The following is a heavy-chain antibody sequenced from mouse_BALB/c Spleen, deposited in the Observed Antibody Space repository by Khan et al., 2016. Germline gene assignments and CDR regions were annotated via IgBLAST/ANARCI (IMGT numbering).Heavy chain of an antibody. CDR3: ARNIYGTSPYYFDY. CDR2: INPDTSTI. J-gene: IGHJ2*01. D-gene: IGHD1-1*01. Sequence: EVKLLESGGGLVQSGGSLKLSCAASGFDFSGYWMSWVRQAPGKGLEWIGEINPDTSTINYTPSLKDKFIISRDNAKNTLYLQMSKVRSEDTALYYCARNIYGTSPYYFDYWGQGTTLTVSS. V-gene: IGHV4-1*02. CDR1: GFDFSGYW.